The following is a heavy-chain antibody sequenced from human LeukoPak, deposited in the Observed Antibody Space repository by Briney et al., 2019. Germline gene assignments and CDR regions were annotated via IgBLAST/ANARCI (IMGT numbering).Heavy chain of an antibody. D-gene: IGHD3/OR15-3a*01. Sequence: SETLSLTCTVSGGSISRSSYYWGWIRQPPGKGLEWIGSIYYSGSTYYNPSLKSRVTISVDTSKNQFSLKLSSVTAADTAVYYCARRGLIDYWGQGTLVTVSS. CDR2: IYYSGST. V-gene: IGHV4-39*01. CDR1: GGSISRSSYY. CDR3: ARRGLIDY. J-gene: IGHJ4*02.